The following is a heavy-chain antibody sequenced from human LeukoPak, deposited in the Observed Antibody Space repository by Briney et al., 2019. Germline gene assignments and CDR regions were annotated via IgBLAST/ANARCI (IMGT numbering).Heavy chain of an antibody. Sequence: PSETLSLTCAVYGGSFSGYYWSWIRQPPGKGLERIGEINHSGSTNYNPSLKSRVTISVDTSKNQFSLKLSSVTAADTAVYYCARGITVKTYWYFDLWGRGTLVTVSS. CDR2: INHSGST. J-gene: IGHJ2*01. CDR1: GGSFSGYY. V-gene: IGHV4-34*01. CDR3: ARGITVKTYWYFDL. D-gene: IGHD4-17*01.